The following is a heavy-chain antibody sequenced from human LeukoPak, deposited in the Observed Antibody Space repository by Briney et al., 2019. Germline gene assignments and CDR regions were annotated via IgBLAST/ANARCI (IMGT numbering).Heavy chain of an antibody. J-gene: IGHJ4*02. CDR3: TTGITYYDFWSVLS. Sequence: GGSLRLSCAASGFTFSSYAMSWVRQAPGKGLEWVSAISGSGGSTYYADSVKGRFTISRDNSKNTLYLQMNSLRAEDTAVYYCTTGITYYDFWSVLSWGRGTLVTVSS. V-gene: IGHV3-23*01. D-gene: IGHD3-3*01. CDR2: ISGSGGST. CDR1: GFTFSSYA.